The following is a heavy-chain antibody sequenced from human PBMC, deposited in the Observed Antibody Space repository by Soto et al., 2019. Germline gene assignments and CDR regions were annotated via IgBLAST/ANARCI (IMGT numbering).Heavy chain of an antibody. CDR2: ISAYNGNT. D-gene: IGHD6-13*01. CDR3: ARDSSSRYYYYGMDV. J-gene: IGHJ6*02. CDR1: GYSFTSYG. Sequence: XSVKVSCAASGYSFTSYGISWVRQAPGQGLEWMGWISAYNGNTNYAQKLQGRVTMTTDTSTSTAYMELRSLRSDDTAVYYCARDSSSRYYYYGMDVWGQATTVTVSS. V-gene: IGHV1-18*01.